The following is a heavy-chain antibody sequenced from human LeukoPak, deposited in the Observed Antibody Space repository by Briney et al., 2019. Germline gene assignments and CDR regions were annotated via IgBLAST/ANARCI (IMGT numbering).Heavy chain of an antibody. Sequence: GGSLRLSCAVSGFSFSSDSLSWVRQAPGEGVEWGSAISGSGGSTYYADSVKGRFTISRDNAKSTLYLQMSSLRAEDTAVYYCGKDQWCRSTSCYVDYWGQGGLVTVSS. CDR2: ISGSGGST. CDR1: GFSFSSDS. J-gene: IGHJ4*02. D-gene: IGHD2-2*01. CDR3: GKDQWCRSTSCYVDY. V-gene: IGHV3-23*01.